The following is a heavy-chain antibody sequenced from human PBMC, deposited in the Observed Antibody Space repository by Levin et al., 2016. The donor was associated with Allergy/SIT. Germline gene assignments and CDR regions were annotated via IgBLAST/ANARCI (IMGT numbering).Heavy chain of an antibody. CDR3: ARDSGDYDSNWFDL. CDR2: IGSSGSNI. D-gene: IGHD4-17*01. V-gene: IGHV3-11*01. CDR1: GFIFSDYY. Sequence: LSLTCRSSGFIFSDYYMSWIRQAPGKGLEWVSYIGSSGSNIYYADSVRGRFTISRDNAKNSLYLQMNSLSADDSAVYYCARDSGDYDSNWFDLWGQGTLVTVSS. J-gene: IGHJ5*02.